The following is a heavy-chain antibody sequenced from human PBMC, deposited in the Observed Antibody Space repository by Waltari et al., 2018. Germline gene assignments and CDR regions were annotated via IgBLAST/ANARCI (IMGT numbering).Heavy chain of an antibody. D-gene: IGHD3-10*01. J-gene: IGHJ3*02. CDR2: IKPDGSDK. CDR3: GRSYGWAFDM. CDR1: GFTFSDYW. V-gene: IGHV3-7*02. Sequence: EVQLVESGGGLVQPGGFLRLSCAASGFTFSDYWRNWVRQAPGRGLEWVGSIKPDGSDKYYVEYVKGRFSISRDNAKNSLYLQMNSLRAEDTAVYYCGRSYGWAFDMSGQGTMVIVSS.